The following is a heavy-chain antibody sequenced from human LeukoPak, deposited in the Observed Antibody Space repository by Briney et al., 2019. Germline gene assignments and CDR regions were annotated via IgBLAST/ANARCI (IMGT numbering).Heavy chain of an antibody. CDR1: GFTLGDYA. Sequence: GGSLRLSCTASGFTLGDYAMSWVRQAPGKGLVGVGFIRSKAYGGTTEYAASVKGRFTISRDDSKSIAYLQMNSLKTEDTAVYYCTRDSYYDILTGYYYYYGMDVWGQGTTVTVSS. D-gene: IGHD3-9*01. V-gene: IGHV3-49*04. CDR3: TRDSYYDILTGYYYYYGMDV. J-gene: IGHJ6*02. CDR2: IRSKAYGGTT.